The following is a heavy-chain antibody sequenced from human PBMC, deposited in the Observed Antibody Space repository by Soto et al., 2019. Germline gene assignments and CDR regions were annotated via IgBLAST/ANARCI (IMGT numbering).Heavy chain of an antibody. CDR1: GFTFSDYH. CDR3: AKSTSLQSLNYFDP. J-gene: IGHJ5*02. D-gene: IGHD3-3*01. V-gene: IGHV3-11*01. CDR2: ISGSGSSI. Sequence: PGGSLRLSCAASGFTFSDYHMSWLRQAPGKGPEWVSYISGSGSSIYYTDSVKGRFTISRDNAKNSLYLQMNSLRAEDTAVYYCAKSTSLQSLNYFDPWGQGTLVTVSS.